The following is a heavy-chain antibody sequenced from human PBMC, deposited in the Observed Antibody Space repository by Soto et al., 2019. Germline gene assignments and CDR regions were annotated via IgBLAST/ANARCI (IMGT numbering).Heavy chain of an antibody. CDR3: VKVLARGVGVPRFYFDS. V-gene: IGHV3-74*01. CDR2: INADGTST. J-gene: IGHJ4*02. D-gene: IGHD2-2*01. CDR1: GFTSSNSW. Sequence: GGSLRLSCAASGFTSSNSWMHWVRQVSGKGLEWVSRINADGTSTSYADSVKGRFTISRDNAKNTLYLHVNSLRAEDTAVYYCVKVLARGVGVPRFYFDSWGQGALVTVSS.